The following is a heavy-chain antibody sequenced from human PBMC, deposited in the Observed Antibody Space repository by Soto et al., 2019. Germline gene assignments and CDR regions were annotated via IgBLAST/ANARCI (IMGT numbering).Heavy chain of an antibody. D-gene: IGHD3-10*01. CDR3: ARQGAGYYGYVTWFDP. CDR1: GDSISSSGYY. Sequence: SETLSLTCTVSGDSISSSGYYWSGIRPPPGKGLEWIGSISYSGSTYYTPSLKSRVTLSVDTSKNQFSLKLSSVTAADTAVYYCARQGAGYYGYVTWFDPWGQGTLVTVS. J-gene: IGHJ5*02. CDR2: ISYSGST. V-gene: IGHV4-39*01.